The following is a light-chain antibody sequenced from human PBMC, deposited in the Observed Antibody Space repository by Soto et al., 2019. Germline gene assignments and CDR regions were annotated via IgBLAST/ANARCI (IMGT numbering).Light chain of an antibody. CDR2: RNN. CDR1: SSKIESNS. CDR3: AAWDDSLRGPV. J-gene: IGLJ3*02. V-gene: IGLV1-47*01. Sequence: QSALTQPPSASGAPGQGVSLSCSGSSSKIESNSVYWYQQFPGTAPRLVMYRNNQRPSGVPDRFSGSRSGASGSLTISGLRSEDEADYYCAAWDDSLRGPVLGGGTKLTVL.